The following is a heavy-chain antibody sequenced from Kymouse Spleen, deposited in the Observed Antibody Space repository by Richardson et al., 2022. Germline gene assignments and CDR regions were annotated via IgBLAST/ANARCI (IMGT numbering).Heavy chain of an antibody. V-gene: IGHV3-74*01. Sequence: EVQLVESGGGLVQPGGSLRLSCAASGFTFSSYWMHWVRQAPGKGLVWVSRINSDGSSTSYADSVKGRFTISRDNAKNTLYLQMNSLRAEDTAVYYCARSPFIAVAGTSFDYWGQGTLVTVSS. CDR1: GFTFSSYW. CDR3: ARSPFIAVAGTSFDY. D-gene: IGHD6-19*01. CDR2: INSDGSST. J-gene: IGHJ4*02.